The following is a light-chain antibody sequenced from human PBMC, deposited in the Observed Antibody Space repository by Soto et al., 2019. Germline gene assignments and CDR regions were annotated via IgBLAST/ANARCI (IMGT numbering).Light chain of an antibody. CDR2: AVS. Sequence: DLQMTQSPSSLSASVGDRVTITCRASQGIDNNLAWFQQKAGKAPKSLIYAVSSLQSGVPSKFSGSGSGTDFTLTISSLQPEDFATYYCQQYDRYPFTFGPGTKVDIK. J-gene: IGKJ3*01. V-gene: IGKV1-16*02. CDR1: QGIDNN. CDR3: QQYDRYPFT.